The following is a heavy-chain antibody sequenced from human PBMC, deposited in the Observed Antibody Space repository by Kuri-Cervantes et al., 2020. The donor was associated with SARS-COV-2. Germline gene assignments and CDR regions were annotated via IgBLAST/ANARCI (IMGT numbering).Heavy chain of an antibody. V-gene: IGHV3-13*01. J-gene: IGHJ3*02. D-gene: IGHD6-13*01. Sequence: GESLKISCAACGFTFSSYDMHRVRQATGKGLEWVSAIGTAGDTYYPDSVKGRFTISRDNSKNTLYLQMNSLRAEDTAVYYCARDLLGVLGIDAFDIWGQGTMVTVSS. CDR1: GFTFSSYD. CDR2: IGTAGDT. CDR3: ARDLLGVLGIDAFDI.